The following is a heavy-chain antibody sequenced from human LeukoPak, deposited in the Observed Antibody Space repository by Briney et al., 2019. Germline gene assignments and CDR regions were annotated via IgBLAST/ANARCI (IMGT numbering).Heavy chain of an antibody. V-gene: IGHV1-2*02. CDR2: INPNSGGT. CDR3: AALPVVVPAAKFRPDAFDI. CDR1: GYTFTGYY. D-gene: IGHD2-2*01. J-gene: IGHJ3*02. Sequence: ASVKVSCKASGYTFTGYYMHWVRQAPGQGLEWMGWINPNSGGTNYAQKFQGRVTMTRDTSISTAYMELSRLRSDDTAVYYCAALPVVVPAAKFRPDAFDIWGQGTMVTVSS.